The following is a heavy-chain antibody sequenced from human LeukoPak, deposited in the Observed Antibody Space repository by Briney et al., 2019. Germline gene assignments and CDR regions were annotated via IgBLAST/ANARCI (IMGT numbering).Heavy chain of an antibody. CDR1: GFTFSSYS. Sequence: PGGSLRLSCAASGFTFSSYSMNWVRQAPGKGLEWVSYISSSSSTIYYADSGKGRFTISRDNAKNSLYLQMNSLRAEDTAVYYCARDHRAYSSSYWFDPWGQGTLVTVSS. CDR3: ARDHRAYSSSYWFDP. D-gene: IGHD6-6*01. J-gene: IGHJ5*02. CDR2: ISSSSSTI. V-gene: IGHV3-48*01.